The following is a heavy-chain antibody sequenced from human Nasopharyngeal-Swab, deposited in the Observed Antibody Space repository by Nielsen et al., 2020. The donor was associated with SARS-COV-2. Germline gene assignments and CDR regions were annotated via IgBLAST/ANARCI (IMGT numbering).Heavy chain of an antibody. CDR1: GYTFTSYA. V-gene: IGHV1-3*01. D-gene: IGHD1-26*01. Sequence: ASVKVSCKASGYTFTSYAMHWVRQAPGQRLEWMGWINAGNGNTKYSQKFQGRVTITRNTSISTAYMELSSLRSEDTAVYYCAGSLGGGYYSGLDYWGQGTLVTVSS. CDR3: AGSLGGGYYSGLDY. CDR2: INAGNGNT. J-gene: IGHJ4*02.